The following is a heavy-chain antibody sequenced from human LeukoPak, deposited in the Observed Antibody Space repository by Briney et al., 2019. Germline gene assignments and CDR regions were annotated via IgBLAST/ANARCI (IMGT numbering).Heavy chain of an antibody. D-gene: IGHD6-6*01. V-gene: IGHV3-53*01. J-gene: IGHJ4*02. CDR1: GFTVNSHY. Sequence: GGSLRLSCAVSGFTVNSHYMSWVRQAPGKGLEWISLIYSGGSTFYADSVKGRFTISRDNSKNTLYLQMNSLRAEDTAVYYCAKDVRWQLAGYWGQGTLVTVSS. CDR2: IYSGGST. CDR3: AKDVRWQLAGY.